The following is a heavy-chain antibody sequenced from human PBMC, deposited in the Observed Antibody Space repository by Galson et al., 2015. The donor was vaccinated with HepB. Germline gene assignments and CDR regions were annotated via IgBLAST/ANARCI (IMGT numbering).Heavy chain of an antibody. CDR3: ARGPTRRIVGAYYGGLDYFDY. J-gene: IGHJ4*02. D-gene: IGHD1-26*01. CDR2: IIPILGIA. Sequence: SVKVSCKASGGTFSSYTISWVRQAPGQGLEWMGRIIPILGIANYAQKFQGRVTITADKSTSTAYMELSSLRSEDTAVYYCARGPTRRIVGAYYGGLDYFDYWGQGTLVTVSS. V-gene: IGHV1-69*02. CDR1: GGTFSSYT.